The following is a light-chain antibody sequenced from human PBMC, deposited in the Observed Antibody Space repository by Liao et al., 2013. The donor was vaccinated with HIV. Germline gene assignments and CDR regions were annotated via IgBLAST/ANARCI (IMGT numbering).Light chain of an antibody. CDR1: ELENTY. J-gene: IGLJ1*01. Sequence: SDELTQPSSVSVSPGQTASITCSGGELENTYASWYQQRPGQSPVLVIYQDDKRPSGIPERFSGSNSGNTATLTIYGAQAMDEADYYCQTWDSGTGVFGTGTKVTV. CDR2: QDD. V-gene: IGLV3-1*01. CDR3: QTWDSGTGV.